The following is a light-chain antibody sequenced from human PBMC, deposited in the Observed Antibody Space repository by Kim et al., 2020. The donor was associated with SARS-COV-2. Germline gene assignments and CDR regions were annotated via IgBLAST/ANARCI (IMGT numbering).Light chain of an antibody. CDR2: QDS. CDR1: KLGDKY. J-gene: IGLJ3*02. CDR3: QAWDSSTAWV. V-gene: IGLV3-1*01. Sequence: SYELTQPPSVSVSPGQTASITCSGDKLGDKYACWYQQKPGQSPVLVIYQDSKRPSGIPERFSGSNFGNTATLTISGTQAMDEADYYCQAWDSSTAWVFGGGTQLTVL.